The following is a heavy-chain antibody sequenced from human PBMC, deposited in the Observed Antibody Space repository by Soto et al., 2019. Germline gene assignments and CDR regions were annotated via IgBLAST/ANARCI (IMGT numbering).Heavy chain of an antibody. CDR3: AKGVWTDEPGYFDY. V-gene: IGHV3-30*18. CDR2: ISLEGLIE. Sequence: QVHLLESGGGVAQPGRSLRLSCAASGFMFNNYGMHWVRQAPGKGLEWVALISLEGLIEYYADSVKGRCTISRDNSGRALCLQMNRLGAEDSAVYYCAKGVWTDEPGYFDYWGQGTLVTVSS. J-gene: IGHJ4*02. D-gene: IGHD1-1*01. CDR1: GFMFNNYG.